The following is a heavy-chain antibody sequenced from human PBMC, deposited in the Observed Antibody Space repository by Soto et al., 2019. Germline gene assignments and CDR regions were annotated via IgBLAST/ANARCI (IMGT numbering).Heavy chain of an antibody. Sequence: QLQLQESGPRLVKPSETLSLTCTVSGGSITSSHYYWGWIRQPPGKGLEWIGTIYYSGTTSYHPSLKIGVTISADTSKNQFSLRLSSVTAADTAVYYCARHGPTWVAQVLYFDYWGQGALVTVSS. CDR1: GGSITSSHYY. CDR2: IYYSGTT. V-gene: IGHV4-39*01. J-gene: IGHJ4*02. D-gene: IGHD7-27*01. CDR3: ARHGPTWVAQVLYFDY.